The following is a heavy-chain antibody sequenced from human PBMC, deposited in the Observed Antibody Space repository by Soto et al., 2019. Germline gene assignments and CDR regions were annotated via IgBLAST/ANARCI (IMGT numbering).Heavy chain of an antibody. CDR1: GGTFSSYA. J-gene: IGHJ6*02. D-gene: IGHD5-18*01. Sequence: QVQLVQSGAEVQKPGSSVKVSCKASGGTFSSYAISWVRQAPGQGLEWMGGIIPIFGTANYAQKFQGRVTITADESTSTAYMELSSLRSEDTAVYYCARDHPIQLWSNYYYYGMDVWGQGTTVTVSS. CDR2: IIPIFGTA. CDR3: ARDHPIQLWSNYYYYGMDV. V-gene: IGHV1-69*01.